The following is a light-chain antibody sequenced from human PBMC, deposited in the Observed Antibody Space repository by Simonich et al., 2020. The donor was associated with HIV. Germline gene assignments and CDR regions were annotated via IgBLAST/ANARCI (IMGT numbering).Light chain of an antibody. CDR2: GAS. J-gene: IGKJ1*01. CDR3: QQYNNWPPWT. Sequence: ERVLTQSPATLSVSPVERATLSCRASQSVSSNLAWYQQKPGQAPRLRIYGASTRATGIPARFSGSGSGTEFTLTISSMQSEDFAVYYCQQYNNWPPWTFGQGTKVEIK. CDR1: QSVSSN. V-gene: IGKV3-15*01.